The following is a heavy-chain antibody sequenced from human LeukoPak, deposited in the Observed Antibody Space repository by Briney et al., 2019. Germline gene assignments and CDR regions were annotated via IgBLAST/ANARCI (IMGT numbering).Heavy chain of an antibody. CDR3: ARVGTVLRYFDWLTGTGFFDY. CDR1: GFTFSSYW. V-gene: IGHV3-7*01. J-gene: IGHJ4*02. D-gene: IGHD3-9*01. Sequence: GGSLRLSCAASGFTFSSYWMSWVRQPPGKGLEWVANIKQDGSEKYYVDSVKGRFTISRDNAKNSLYLQMNSLRAEDTAVYYCARVGTVLRYFDWLTGTGFFDYWGQGTLVTVSS. CDR2: IKQDGSEK.